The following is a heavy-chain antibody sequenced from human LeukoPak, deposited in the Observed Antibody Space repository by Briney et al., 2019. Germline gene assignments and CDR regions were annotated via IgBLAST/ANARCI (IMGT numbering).Heavy chain of an antibody. CDR1: GDSVSSNSAA. CDR3: ARFPMVRGGERYGMDV. Sequence: SQTLSLTCAISGDSVSSNSAAWNWIRQSPSRGLEWLGRTYYRSKWYNDYAVSVKSRITINPDTSKNQFSLQLNSVTPEDTAVYYCARFPMVRGGERYGMDVWGQGTTVTVSS. V-gene: IGHV6-1*01. D-gene: IGHD3-10*01. CDR2: TYYRSKWYN. J-gene: IGHJ6*02.